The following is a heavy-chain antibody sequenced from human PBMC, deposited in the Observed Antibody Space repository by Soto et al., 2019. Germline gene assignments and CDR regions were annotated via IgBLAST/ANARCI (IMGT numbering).Heavy chain of an antibody. CDR1: GFTFSGYE. CDR2: ISGSGTTI. J-gene: IGHJ6*02. Sequence: DVQLVESGGGLVQPGGSPRLSCAASGFTFSGYEMNWVRQAPGKGLEWISYISGSGTTIYYADSVKGRFTISRDNAKKSLYLQMNSLRAEDTAVYYCAREVTVFGVIIPTPMDVWGQGTTVTVSS. V-gene: IGHV3-48*03. D-gene: IGHD3-3*01. CDR3: AREVTVFGVIIPTPMDV.